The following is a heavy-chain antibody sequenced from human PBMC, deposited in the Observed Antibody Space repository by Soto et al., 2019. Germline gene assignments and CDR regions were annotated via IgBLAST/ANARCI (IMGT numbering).Heavy chain of an antibody. D-gene: IGHD5-18*01. CDR3: AREDTAMVDY. Sequence: SETLSLTCTVSGGSISSGDYYWSWIRQPPGKGLEWIGYTYKSGGTYYNPSFRSRVAMSVDTPKNQFSLRLSSVTAADTAIYYCAREDTAMVDYWGQGTLVTAPQ. CDR2: TYKSGGT. V-gene: IGHV4-30-4*01. CDR1: GGSISSGDYY. J-gene: IGHJ4*02.